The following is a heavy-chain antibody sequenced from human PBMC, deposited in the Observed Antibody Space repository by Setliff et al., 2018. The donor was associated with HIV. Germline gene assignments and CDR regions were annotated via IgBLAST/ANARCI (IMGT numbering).Heavy chain of an antibody. J-gene: IGHJ6*03. V-gene: IGHV4-4*02. CDR1: GVSISDNNW. Sequence: SETLSLTCDVSGVSISDNNWWSWVRQPPGRGLEWIGEVYHTGSTNYNPSLKSRVITSIDKSKNQFSLKLSSVTAADTAVYYCNIYYYYYMDVWGKGTTVTVSS. CDR2: VYHTGST. CDR3: NIYYYYYMDV.